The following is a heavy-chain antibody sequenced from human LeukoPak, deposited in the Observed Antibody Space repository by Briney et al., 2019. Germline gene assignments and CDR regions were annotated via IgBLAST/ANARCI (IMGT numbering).Heavy chain of an antibody. J-gene: IGHJ6*03. CDR3: ARDGSSYYYYYMDV. CDR1: GFTFSDYY. V-gene: IGHV3-11*01. D-gene: IGHD6-19*01. Sequence: GGSLRLSCAASGFTFSDYYTSWIRQAPGKGLEWVSYISSSGSTIYYADSVKGRFTISRDNAKNSLYLQMNSLRAEDTAVYYCARDGSSYYYYYMDVWGKGTTVTVSS. CDR2: ISSSGSTI.